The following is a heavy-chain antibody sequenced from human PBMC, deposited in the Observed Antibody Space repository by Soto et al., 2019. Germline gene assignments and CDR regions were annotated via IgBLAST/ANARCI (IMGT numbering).Heavy chain of an antibody. CDR2: IYWDDDK. V-gene: IGHV2-5*02. CDR1: GFSLTTSAVG. D-gene: IGHD3-9*01. Sequence: QITLKESGPTLVKPTQTLTLTCTFSGFSLTTSAVGVGWIRQPPGKALEWLALIYWDDDKRYNPSLKSRLTITKDTSKNQVVLTLTDMDPGDTATYYCAHSRGDILTADYDGWFDPWGQGTLVTVSS. J-gene: IGHJ5*02. CDR3: AHSRGDILTADYDGWFDP.